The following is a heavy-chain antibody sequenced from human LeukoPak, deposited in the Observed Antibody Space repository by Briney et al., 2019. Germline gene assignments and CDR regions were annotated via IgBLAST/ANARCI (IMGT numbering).Heavy chain of an antibody. CDR2: VSYDGSWD. CDR1: GFTFTNCA. D-gene: IGHD3-16*02. V-gene: IGHV3-30*01. Sequence: GGSLRLSCAASGFTFTNCAMHWVRQTPGKGLEWVAFVSYDGSWDSYSDSVKGRFTISRDASKNTLYLQMNSLRAEDTAVYYCTREERGYIPAFWGQGTLVTVFS. CDR3: TREERGYIPAF. J-gene: IGHJ4*02.